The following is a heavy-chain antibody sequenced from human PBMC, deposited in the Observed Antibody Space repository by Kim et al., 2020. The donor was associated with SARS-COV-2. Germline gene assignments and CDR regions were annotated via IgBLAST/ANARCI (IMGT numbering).Heavy chain of an antibody. CDR2: ISWNSGST. J-gene: IGHJ2*01. CDR1: GFAFDDYA. Sequence: GGSLRLSCAGSGFAFDDYAMHWVRQRPGKGPEWVSGISWNSGSTGYADSVKGRFSISRDNAKKTFYLQMNSLRVEDTALYYCVKDPARVSRDEYFDAWGRGTLVSVS. V-gene: IGHV3-9*01. D-gene: IGHD2-21*01. CDR3: VKDPARVSRDEYFDA.